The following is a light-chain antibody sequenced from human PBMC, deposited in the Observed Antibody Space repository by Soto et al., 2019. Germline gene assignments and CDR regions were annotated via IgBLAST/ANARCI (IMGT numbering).Light chain of an antibody. CDR1: QGIRKD. Sequence: DIQMTQSPSSLSASVGDRVTITCRASQGIRKDLGWYQQKPGKAPKRLIYAAASLQSGVPSRFSGSGSGTEFTLTISSLQPEDFATYYCLQHNSYPLTFGGGTKVEIK. CDR3: LQHNSYPLT. V-gene: IGKV1-17*01. CDR2: AAA. J-gene: IGKJ4*01.